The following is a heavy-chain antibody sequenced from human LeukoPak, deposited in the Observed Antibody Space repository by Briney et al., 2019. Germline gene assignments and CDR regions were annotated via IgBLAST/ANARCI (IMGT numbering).Heavy chain of an antibody. D-gene: IGHD4-17*01. Sequence: PGGSLRLSCAASGFAVSNNYMNWVRQALGRGLDGVSLIYSGGRTYYADSVKGRFTIFRDDSKNTLYLQMNSLRDEDTAVYYCARDRAGDGGHFDYWGQGTLVTVSS. CDR1: GFAVSNNY. CDR3: ARDRAGDGGHFDY. CDR2: IYSGGRT. V-gene: IGHV3-66*01. J-gene: IGHJ4*02.